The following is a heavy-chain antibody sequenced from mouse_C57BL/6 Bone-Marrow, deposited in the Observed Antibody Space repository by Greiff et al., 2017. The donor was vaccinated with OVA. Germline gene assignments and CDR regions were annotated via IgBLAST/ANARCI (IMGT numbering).Heavy chain of an antibody. CDR2: IYPGDGDT. V-gene: IGHV1-80*01. J-gene: IGHJ4*01. D-gene: IGHD4-1*01. Sequence: QVHVKQSGAELVKPGASVKISCKASGYAFSSYWMNWVKQRPGKGLEWIGQIYPGDGDTNYNGKFKGKATLTADKSSSTAYMQLSSLTSEDSAVYFCARGTGTEYAMDYWGQGTSVTVSS. CDR1: GYAFSSYW. CDR3: ARGTGTEYAMDY.